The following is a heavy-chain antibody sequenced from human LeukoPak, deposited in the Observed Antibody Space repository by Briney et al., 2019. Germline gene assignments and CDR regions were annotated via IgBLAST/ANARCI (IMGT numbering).Heavy chain of an antibody. V-gene: IGHV3-15*01. CDR2: IKSKSDGGTI. J-gene: IGHJ4*02. Sequence: PGGSLRLSCGGSGFTFSDAWMSWVRQARGKGLEWVGRIKSKSDGGTIDYAAPVKGRFTISRDDSRNTLYLQLNSLKTEDTAVYYYTTRRQDGWWGQGTLVTVS. CDR3: TTRRQDGW. CDR1: GFTFSDAW. D-gene: IGHD2-15*01.